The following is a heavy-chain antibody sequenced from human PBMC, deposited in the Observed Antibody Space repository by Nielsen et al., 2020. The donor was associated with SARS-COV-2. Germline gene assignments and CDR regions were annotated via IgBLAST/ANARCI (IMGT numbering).Heavy chain of an antibody. CDR1: GYTFTGYY. D-gene: IGHD1/OR15-1a*01. CDR3: ARALGEQVTYYFYYVMDV. V-gene: IGHV1-2*02. CDR2: INPNSGGT. Sequence: ASVKVSCKASGYTFTGYYMHWVRQAPGQGLEWMGWINPNSGGTNYAQKFQGRVTTTRDMSVNTAYMELSRLTSDDTAIYYCARALGEQVTYYFYYVMDVWGQGTTVTVSS. J-gene: IGHJ6*02.